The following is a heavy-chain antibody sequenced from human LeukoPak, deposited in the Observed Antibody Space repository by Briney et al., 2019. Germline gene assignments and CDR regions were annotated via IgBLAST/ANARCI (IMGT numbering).Heavy chain of an antibody. V-gene: IGHV3-30*02. CDR1: GFTFSSYG. D-gene: IGHD3-22*01. CDR2: IRYDGSNK. J-gene: IGHJ3*02. Sequence: PGGSLRLSCAASGFTFSSYGMHWVRQAPGKGLEWVAFIRYDGSNKYYADSVKGRFTISRDNSKNTLYLQMNSLRAEDTAVYYCARELDSSGYSGVYAFDIWGQGTMVTVSS. CDR3: ARELDSSGYSGVYAFDI.